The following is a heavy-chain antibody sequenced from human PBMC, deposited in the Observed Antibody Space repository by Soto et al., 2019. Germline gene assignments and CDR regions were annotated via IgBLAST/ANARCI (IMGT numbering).Heavy chain of an antibody. CDR2: ISYDGSNK. Sequence: GGSLRLSCAASGFTFSNYDIYWVRQAPGKGLEWVAVISYDGSNKYYADSVKGRFTISRDNSKNTLYLQMNSLRAEDTAVYYCAHHGYSYGYDYWGQGILVTVSS. V-gene: IGHV3-30*03. J-gene: IGHJ4*02. CDR1: GFTFSNYD. D-gene: IGHD5-18*01. CDR3: AHHGYSYGYDY.